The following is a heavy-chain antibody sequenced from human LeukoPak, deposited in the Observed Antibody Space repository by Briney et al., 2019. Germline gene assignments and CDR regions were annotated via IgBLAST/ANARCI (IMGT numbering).Heavy chain of an antibody. CDR2: INSDGGST. V-gene: IGHV3-74*01. CDR3: ASFGRYNWFDP. D-gene: IGHD3-10*01. Sequence: GGSLRLSCAASGFTFSSYWMHWVRQAPGKGLVWVSRINSDGGSTSYADSVKGRFTISRDNAKNTLYLQMNIMRAEDTAVYYCASFGRYNWFDPWGQGTLVTVSS. J-gene: IGHJ5*02. CDR1: GFTFSSYW.